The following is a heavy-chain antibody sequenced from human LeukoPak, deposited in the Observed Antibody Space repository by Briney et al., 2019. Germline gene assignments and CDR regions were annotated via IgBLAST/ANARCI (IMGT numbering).Heavy chain of an antibody. CDR3: ARGRGRWLLFPYYYYYYMDV. V-gene: IGHV4-4*07. J-gene: IGHJ6*03. CDR2: IYTSGST. CDR1: GGSISSYY. Sequence: SETLSLTCTVSGGSISSYYWSWIRQPAGKGLEWSGRIYTSGSTNYNPSLKSRVTISVDTSKNQFSLKLSSVTAADTAVYYCARGRGRWLLFPYYYYYYMDVWGKGTTVTVSS. D-gene: IGHD5-24*01.